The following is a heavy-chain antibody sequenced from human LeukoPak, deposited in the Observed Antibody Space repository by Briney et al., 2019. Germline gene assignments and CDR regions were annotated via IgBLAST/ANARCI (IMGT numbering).Heavy chain of an antibody. CDR3: ARTAPYYYDSSGQLDY. CDR2: INPSGGST. CDR1: GYTFTSYY. D-gene: IGHD3-22*01. V-gene: IGHV1-46*01. J-gene: IGHJ4*02. Sequence: ASVKVSCKASGYTFTSYYMHWVRQAPGQGLEWMGIINPSGGSTSYAQKFQGRVTMTRDMSTSTVCMELSSLRSEDTAVYYCARTAPYYYDSSGQLDYWGQGTLVTVSS.